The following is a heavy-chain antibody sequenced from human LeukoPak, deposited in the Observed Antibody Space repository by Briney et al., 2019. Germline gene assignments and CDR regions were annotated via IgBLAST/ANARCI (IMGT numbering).Heavy chain of an antibody. CDR3: TRGAFGVVIKDDAFDI. J-gene: IGHJ3*02. CDR2: ISSDGSNK. V-gene: IGHV3-30*03. D-gene: IGHD3-3*01. CDR1: GFTFSSYA. Sequence: GGSLRLSCAASGFTFSSYAMHWVRQAPGKGLEWVALISSDGSNKYYTDSVKGRFTISRDNSKNVLYLQMNSLRVEDTAVYYCTRGAFGVVIKDDAFDIWGQGTLVTVSS.